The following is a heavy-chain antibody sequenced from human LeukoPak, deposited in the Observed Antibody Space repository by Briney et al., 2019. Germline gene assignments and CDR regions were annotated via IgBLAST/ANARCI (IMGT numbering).Heavy chain of an antibody. D-gene: IGHD3-10*01. CDR1: GYTFTDSY. V-gene: IGHV1-2*02. CDR3: ARAPGYASGA. CDR2: INPNTGGT. J-gene: IGHJ5*01. Sequence: ASVKVSCKPSGYTFTDSYLYWVRQAPGQGLEWMGWINPNTGGTNYAQKFQGRVTMTRDTSISTAYMELGRMRSDDTAVYYCARAPGYASGAWGHGTLVTVSS.